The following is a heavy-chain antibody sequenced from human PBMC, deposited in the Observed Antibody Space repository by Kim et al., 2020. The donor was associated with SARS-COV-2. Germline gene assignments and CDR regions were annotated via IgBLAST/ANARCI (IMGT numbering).Heavy chain of an antibody. D-gene: IGHD3-22*01. Sequence: ASVKVSCKVSGHTLTELSIHWVRHAPGKGLEWMGGIDPEDAETVYAQKFQGRVTLTEDTSTDTAYMELSGLRSEDTAVYYCATDNSGSILPDNMIVYYGLDVWGQGTTVTVSS. CDR3: ATDNSGSILPDNMIVYYGLDV. J-gene: IGHJ6*02. CDR2: IDPEDAET. CDR1: GHTLTELS. V-gene: IGHV1-24*01.